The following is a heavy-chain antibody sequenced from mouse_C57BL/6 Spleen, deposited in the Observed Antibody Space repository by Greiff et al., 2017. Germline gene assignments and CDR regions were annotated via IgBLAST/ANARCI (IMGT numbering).Heavy chain of an antibody. Sequence: EVMLVESGGGLVQPGGSLSLSCAASGFTFTDYYMSWVRQPPGKALEWWGFIRNKATGYNTEYSASVKGRFTISRDNSQSILYRQMKALRAEDSATYYGASWGTTVVDWYFDVWGTGTTVTVSS. V-gene: IGHV7-3*01. CDR1: GFTFTDYY. J-gene: IGHJ1*03. CDR2: IRNKATGYNT. CDR3: ASWGTTVVDWYFDV. D-gene: IGHD1-1*01.